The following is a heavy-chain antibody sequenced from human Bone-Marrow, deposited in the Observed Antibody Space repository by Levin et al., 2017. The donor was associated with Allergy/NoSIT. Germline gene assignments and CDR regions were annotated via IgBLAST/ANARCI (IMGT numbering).Heavy chain of an antibody. J-gene: IGHJ4*02. V-gene: IGHV3-72*01. CDR2: TRDKANGYTT. D-gene: IGHD1-26*01. CDR3: GRKGAVGGTKRGTVDY. Sequence: PGGSLRLSCAASGFTFSDHYMDWVRQAPGKGLEWVGRTRDKANGYTTEYAASVKGRFTISRDDSKNSLYLQMNSLKTEDTAVYYCGRKGAVGGTKRGTVDYWGQGTLVTVSS. CDR1: GFTFSDHY.